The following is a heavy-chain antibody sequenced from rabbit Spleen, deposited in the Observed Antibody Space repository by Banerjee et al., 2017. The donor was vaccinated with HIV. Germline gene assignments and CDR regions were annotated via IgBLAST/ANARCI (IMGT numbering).Heavy chain of an antibody. Sequence: QEQLVESGGGLVQPGGSLKLSCKASGFDFSAYGVSWVRQAPGKGLEWIGYIDPIFGRTYYASWVNGRFTISSHNAQNTLYLQLNSLAAADTATYFCARDTSSSFSSYGMDLWGPGTLVTVS. CDR2: IDPIFGRT. J-gene: IGHJ6*01. CDR3: ARDTSSSFSSYGMDL. D-gene: IGHD1-1*01. CDR1: GFDFSAYG. V-gene: IGHV1S47*01.